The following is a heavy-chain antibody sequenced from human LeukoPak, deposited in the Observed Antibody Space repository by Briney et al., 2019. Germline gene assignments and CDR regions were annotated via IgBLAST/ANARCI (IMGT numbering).Heavy chain of an antibody. CDR3: ARYCCGPGTSFDP. Sequence: GGSLRLSCAVSGFTVSGDYMSWVRQAPGKGLEWVSVMYSGGATYYADSVKGRFTISRDNAKNSLYLQMSSLRAEDTALYYCARYCCGPGTSFDPWGQGALVTVSS. V-gene: IGHV3-53*01. CDR2: MYSGGAT. J-gene: IGHJ5*02. CDR1: GFTVSGDY. D-gene: IGHD3-10*01.